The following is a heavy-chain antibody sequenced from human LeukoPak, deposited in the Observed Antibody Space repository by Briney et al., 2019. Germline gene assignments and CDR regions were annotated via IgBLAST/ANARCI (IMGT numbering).Heavy chain of an antibody. CDR3: ARDFDSSGWYVISDY. D-gene: IGHD6-19*01. CDR2: INSDGSST. V-gene: IGHV3-74*01. CDR1: GFTFSSYW. Sequence: PGGSLGLSCAASGFTFSSYWMHWVRQAPGKGLVWVSRINSDGSSTSYADSVKGRFTISRDNSKNTLYLQMNSLRAEDTAVYYCARDFDSSGWYVISDYWGQGTLVTVSS. J-gene: IGHJ4*02.